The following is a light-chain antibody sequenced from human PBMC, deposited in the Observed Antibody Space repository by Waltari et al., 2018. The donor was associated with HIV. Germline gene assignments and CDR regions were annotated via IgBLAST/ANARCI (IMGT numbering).Light chain of an antibody. CDR2: EVT. CDR3: CSYAGRSTHV. CDR1: SSDVGSYNV. V-gene: IGLV2-23*02. Sequence: QSDLTQPASVSGSPGQSITISCTGTSSDVGSYNVVSCYQQHPGKAPKLLIYEVTKRPSGVSNRFSGSKSGNQASLTISGLQSEDEADYYCCSYAGRSTHVFGTGTKVTGL. J-gene: IGLJ1*01.